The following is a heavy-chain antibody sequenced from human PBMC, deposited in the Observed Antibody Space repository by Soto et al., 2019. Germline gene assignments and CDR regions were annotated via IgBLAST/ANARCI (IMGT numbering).Heavy chain of an antibody. V-gene: IGHV1-18*01. J-gene: IGHJ3*01. CDR1: GYRFTNYG. CDR2: ISTYNVNT. CDR3: ARVPGELHLLDAFDV. D-gene: IGHD1-7*01. Sequence: QIQLVQSXGEVKKPGASVNVSCKTSGYRFTNYGIGWVRQAPGQGLEWMGWISTYNVNTIYAQNFQGRVTLTTDTSTNTAYMELKSLTSDDTAVYYCARVPGELHLLDAFDVWGQGTMLTVSS.